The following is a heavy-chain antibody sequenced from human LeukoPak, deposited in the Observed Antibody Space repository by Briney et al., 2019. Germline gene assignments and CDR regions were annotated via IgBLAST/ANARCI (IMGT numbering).Heavy chain of an antibody. CDR1: GFTFSSSG. Sequence: PGRPLRLSCAASGFTFSSSGMHWVRQAPGKGLEWVAVIWYDGSNKYYADSVKGRFTISRDNSKNTLYLQMNSLRAEDTAVYYCAKDRQQLVYYMDVWGKGTTVTVSS. J-gene: IGHJ6*03. D-gene: IGHD6-13*01. V-gene: IGHV3-33*06. CDR2: IWYDGSNK. CDR3: AKDRQQLVYYMDV.